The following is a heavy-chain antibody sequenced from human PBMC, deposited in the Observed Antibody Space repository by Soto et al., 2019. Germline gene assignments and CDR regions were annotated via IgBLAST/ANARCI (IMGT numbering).Heavy chain of an antibody. CDR2: INPKSGGT. D-gene: IGHD2-8*01. CDR3: ARGHSTDCSNGVCSFFYNHEMDV. Sequence: ASVKVSCKASGYSFTDYHIHWVRQAPGQGLEWLGRINPKSGGTSTAQKFQGWVTMTRDRSISTVYMELTRLGSDDTAVYFCARGHSTDCSNGVCSFFYNHEMDVWGQGTTVTVSS. CDR1: GYSFTDYH. V-gene: IGHV1-2*04. J-gene: IGHJ6*02.